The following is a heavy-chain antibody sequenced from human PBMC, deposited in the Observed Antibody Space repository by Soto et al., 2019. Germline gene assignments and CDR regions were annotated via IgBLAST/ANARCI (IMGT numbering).Heavy chain of an antibody. CDR3: ASGIVVVPAAREYYYYGMDV. CDR1: GGSISSGGYY. J-gene: IGHJ6*02. D-gene: IGHD2-2*01. CDR2: IYYSGST. Sequence: SETLSLTCTVSGGSISSGGYYWSWIRQHPGKGLEWIGYIYYSGSTYYNPSLKSRVTISVDTSKNQFSLKLSSVTAADTAVYYCASGIVVVPAAREYYYYGMDVWGQGTTVTVSS. V-gene: IGHV4-61*08.